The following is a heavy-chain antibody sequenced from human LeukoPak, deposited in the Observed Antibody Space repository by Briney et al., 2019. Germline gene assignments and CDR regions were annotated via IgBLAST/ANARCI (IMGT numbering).Heavy chain of an antibody. CDR2: TYYRSKWYN. CDR1: GDSVSSNSAA. CDR3: ARGRGYSGYDPFDY. V-gene: IGHV6-1*01. J-gene: IGHJ4*02. Sequence: QTLSLTCAISGDSVSSNSAAWNWIRPSPSRGLEWLGRTYYRSKWYNDYAVSVKSRITINPDTSKNQFSLQLNSVTPEDTAVYYCARGRGYSGYDPFDYWGQGTLVTVSS. D-gene: IGHD5-12*01.